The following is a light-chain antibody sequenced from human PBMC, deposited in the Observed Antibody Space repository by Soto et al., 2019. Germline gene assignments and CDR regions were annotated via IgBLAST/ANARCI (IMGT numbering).Light chain of an antibody. CDR3: HQYGSSTGT. J-gene: IGKJ1*01. Sequence: EIVLTQSPGPLSLSPGDRAALSCRASQSVSSSCLAWYQQKSGQAPRLLIYGASSRATGIPDRFSGSGSGTDFTLTNSRVEPEEFAVYFCHQYGSSTGTVGQGTKVDIK. CDR1: QSVSSSC. V-gene: IGKV3-20*01. CDR2: GAS.